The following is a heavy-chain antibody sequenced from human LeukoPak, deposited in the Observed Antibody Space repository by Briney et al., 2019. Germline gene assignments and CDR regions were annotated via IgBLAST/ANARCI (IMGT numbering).Heavy chain of an antibody. V-gene: IGHV4-34*01. J-gene: IGHJ6*02. CDR2: INHSGST. Sequence: TSETLSLTCAVYGGSFSGYYWSWIRQPPGKGLEWIGEINHSGSTNYNPSLKSRVTISVDTSKNQFSLKLSSVTAADTAEYYCARGGIVVVPAAIFNYYYYYGMDVWGQGTTVTVSS. CDR1: GGSFSGYY. D-gene: IGHD2-2*01. CDR3: ARGGIVVVPAAIFNYYYYYGMDV.